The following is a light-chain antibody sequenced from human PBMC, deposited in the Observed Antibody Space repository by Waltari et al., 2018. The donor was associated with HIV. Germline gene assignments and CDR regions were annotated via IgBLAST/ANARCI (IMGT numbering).Light chain of an antibody. J-gene: IGLJ3*02. CDR1: SSNIRSNT. CDR3: AAWDYSLNGWV. Sequence: QSVLTQPPSASGTPGQRVTISCSGSSSNIRSNTVSWYQQLPGTAPKLLIYSNDQRPSGVPDLFSGSKSGTSASLAISGLQSEDEADYYCAAWDYSLNGWVFGGGTKLTVL. CDR2: SND. V-gene: IGLV1-44*01.